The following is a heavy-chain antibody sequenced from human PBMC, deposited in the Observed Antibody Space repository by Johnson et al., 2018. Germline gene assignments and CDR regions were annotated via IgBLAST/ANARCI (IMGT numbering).Heavy chain of an antibody. CDR2: IKQDGSEK. CDR1: GFTFSSYW. Sequence: VQLVQSGGGLVQPGGSLRLSCAASGFTFSSYWMSWVRQAPGKGLEWVANIKQDGSEKYYVDSVKGRFTISRDNAKNSLYLQMNSLRAEDTAVYYCARDAMYYYDSSEAFDIWGQGTMVTVSS. CDR3: ARDAMYYYDSSEAFDI. V-gene: IGHV3-7*01. D-gene: IGHD3-22*01. J-gene: IGHJ3*02.